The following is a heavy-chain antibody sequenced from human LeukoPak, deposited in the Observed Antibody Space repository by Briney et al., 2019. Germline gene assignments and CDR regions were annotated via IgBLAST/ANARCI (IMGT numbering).Heavy chain of an antibody. CDR1: VGSISTYY. CDR3: ARSERYNSGWYFYFDY. V-gene: IGHV4-59*01. D-gene: IGHD6-19*01. CDR2: IYYSGST. Sequence: SETLSLTCTVSVGSISTYYWSWIRQPPGKGLEWIGYIYYSGSTNYNPSLKSRVTISADTSKNQFSLNLSSVTAADTAVYYCARSERYNSGWYFYFDYWGQGTLVTVSS. J-gene: IGHJ4*02.